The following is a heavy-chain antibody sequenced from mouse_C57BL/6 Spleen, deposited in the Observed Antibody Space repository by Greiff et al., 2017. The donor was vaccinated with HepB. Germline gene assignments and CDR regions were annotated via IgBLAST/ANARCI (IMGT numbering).Heavy chain of an antibody. CDR3: ARRGTTVSYAMDD. V-gene: IGHV1-82*01. CDR2: IYPGDGDT. J-gene: IGHJ4*01. D-gene: IGHD3-3*01. Sequence: QVQLQQSGPELVKPGASVKISCTASGFAFSRSWMHWVKQRPGKGLEWLGRIYPGDGDTNYDGKFKGKATLTADPSSSTAYMPLSSLTSEDSAVYVCARRGTTVSYAMDDWGQGTTVTVSS. CDR1: GFAFSRSW.